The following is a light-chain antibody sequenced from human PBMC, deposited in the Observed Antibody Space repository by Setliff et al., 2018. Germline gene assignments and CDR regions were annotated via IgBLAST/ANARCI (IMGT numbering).Light chain of an antibody. CDR3: CSYTGTSTPDV. V-gene: IGLV2-14*03. Sequence: QSALTQPDSVSGSPGQSITILCTGSSSDIGGYSYVSWYQQHPGKVPRLMIYDVSNRPSGVSDRFSGSKSGNSASLTISGLQAEDEADYYCCSYTGTSTPDVFGTGTKVTVL. J-gene: IGLJ1*01. CDR1: SSDIGGYSY. CDR2: DVS.